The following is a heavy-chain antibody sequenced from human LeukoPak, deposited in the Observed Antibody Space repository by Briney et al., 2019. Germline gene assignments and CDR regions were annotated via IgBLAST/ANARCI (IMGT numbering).Heavy chain of an antibody. CDR3: ASYKTPLGAFDI. CDR1: GGSISSGSYY. CDR2: MSTSGST. J-gene: IGHJ3*02. D-gene: IGHD5-24*01. V-gene: IGHV4-61*02. Sequence: SETLSLTCTVSGGSISSGSYYWSWIRQPAGKGLEWIGRMSTSGSTNYNPSLKSRVTISVDTSKNQFSLKLSSVTAADTAVYYCASYKTPLGAFDIWGQGTMVTVSS.